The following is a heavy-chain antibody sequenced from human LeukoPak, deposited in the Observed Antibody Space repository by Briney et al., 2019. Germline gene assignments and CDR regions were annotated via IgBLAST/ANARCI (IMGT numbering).Heavy chain of an antibody. CDR3: ANPWITIFGVVIRGDDAFDI. CDR2: ISGSGGST. Sequence: GGSLRLSCAASGFTFSSYAMSWVRQAPGKGLEWVSAISGSGGSTSYADSVKGRFTISRDKSKNTLYLQMNSLRAEDTAVYHCANPWITIFGVVIRGDDAFDICGQGTTVTVSS. V-gene: IGHV3-23*01. J-gene: IGHJ3*02. D-gene: IGHD3-3*01. CDR1: GFTFSSYA.